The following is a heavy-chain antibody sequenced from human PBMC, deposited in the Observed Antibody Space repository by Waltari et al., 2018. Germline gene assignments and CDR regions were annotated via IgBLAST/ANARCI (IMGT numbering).Heavy chain of an antibody. J-gene: IGHJ4*02. D-gene: IGHD2-15*01. CDR2: IKYDGSET. CDR3: ARTQYSATSYFDL. Sequence: EVSLVESGGDLVQAGASLRLSCAASGFTFRAFWMTWVRQAPGKGLEWVANIKYDGSETYYVGSVGGRFTVSRDYLKNSVILQMNSLKAEDTAVYFCARTQYSATSYFDLWGQGTAVTVSS. CDR1: GFTFRAFW. V-gene: IGHV3-7*03.